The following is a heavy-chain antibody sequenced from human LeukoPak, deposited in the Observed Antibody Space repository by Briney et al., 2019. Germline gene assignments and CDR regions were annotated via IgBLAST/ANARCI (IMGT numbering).Heavy chain of an antibody. V-gene: IGHV3-23*01. J-gene: IGHJ3*02. CDR1: GFIFSSYG. D-gene: IGHD3-3*01. CDR3: ASAVSAHITIFGVVIITDAFDI. Sequence: PGGSLRLSCAASGFIFSSYGMSWVRQAPGKGLEWVSGISGSGGNTYYADSVKGRFTISRDNAKNSLHLQMNSLRAEDTAVYYCASAVSAHITIFGVVIITDAFDIWGQGTMVTVSS. CDR2: ISGSGGNT.